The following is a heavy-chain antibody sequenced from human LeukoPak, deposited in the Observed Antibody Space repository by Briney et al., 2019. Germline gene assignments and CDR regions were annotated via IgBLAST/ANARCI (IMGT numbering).Heavy chain of an antibody. D-gene: IGHD4-23*01. CDR3: VRDLDLGGYSSFEY. J-gene: IGHJ4*02. V-gene: IGHV3-74*01. Sequence: PGGSLRLSCAASGFTFSSYFWMHWVRQAPGKGLVWVSRIKSDGSSSTYADSLKGRFTLSRDNAKNSLYLQMNTLRAEDTAVYYCVRDLDLGGYSSFEYWGQGTLVTVSS. CDR2: IKSDGSSS. CDR1: GFTFSSYFW.